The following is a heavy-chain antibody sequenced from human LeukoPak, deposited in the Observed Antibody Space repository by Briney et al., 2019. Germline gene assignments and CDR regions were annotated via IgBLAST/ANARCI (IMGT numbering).Heavy chain of an antibody. J-gene: IGHJ4*02. CDR3: ARERSDGDFHPFDY. D-gene: IGHD4-17*01. CDR1: GFTFSSYS. Sequence: GRSLRLSCAASGFTFSSYSMNWVRQAPGKGLEWVSYISSSSSTIYYADSVKGRFTISRDNAKNSLYLQMNSLRAEDTAVYYCARERSDGDFHPFDYWGQGTLVTVSS. CDR2: ISSSSSTI. V-gene: IGHV3-48*04.